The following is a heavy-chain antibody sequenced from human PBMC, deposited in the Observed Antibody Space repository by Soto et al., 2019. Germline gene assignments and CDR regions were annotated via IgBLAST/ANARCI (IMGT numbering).Heavy chain of an antibody. J-gene: IGHJ6*02. CDR2: ISYDGSNK. V-gene: IGHV3-30-3*01. CDR3: ASEVPYYYGMDV. Sequence: QVQLVESGGGVVQPGRSLRLSCAASGFTFSSYAMHWVRQAPGKGLEWVAVISYDGSNKYYADSVKGRFTISRDNSKNTLYLQMNSLRAEDTAVYYCASEVPYYYGMDVWGQGTTVTVFS. CDR1: GFTFSSYA.